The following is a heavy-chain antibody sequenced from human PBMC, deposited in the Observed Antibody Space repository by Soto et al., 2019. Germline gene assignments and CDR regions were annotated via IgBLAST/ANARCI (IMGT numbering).Heavy chain of an antibody. CDR3: ARDRHNNFFDP. V-gene: IGHV4-4*02. D-gene: IGHD6-6*01. CDR1: SGSISTTNW. J-gene: IGHJ5*02. Sequence: PSETLSLTCAVSSGSISTTNWWTWLRQSPGKGLEWIGYIYYSGSTYYNPSLESRVAISLDTSRSQFSLTLHSVTAADTAIYYCARDRHNNFFDPWGQGTLVTVSS. CDR2: IYYSGST.